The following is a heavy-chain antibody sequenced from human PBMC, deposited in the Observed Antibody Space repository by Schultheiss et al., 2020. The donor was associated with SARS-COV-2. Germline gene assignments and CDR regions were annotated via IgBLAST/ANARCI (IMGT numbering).Heavy chain of an antibody. Sequence: SQTLSLTCAISGDSVSSNRAAWNWIRQSPSRGLEWLGRTYYRSKWYNDYAVAVKSRITISPDTSKNQFSLQLNSVTPEDTAVYYCVRDRGVGATTLDYWGQGTLVTVSS. V-gene: IGHV6-1*01. CDR3: VRDRGVGATTLDY. D-gene: IGHD1-26*01. CDR2: TYYRSKWYN. CDR1: GDSVSSNRAA. J-gene: IGHJ4*02.